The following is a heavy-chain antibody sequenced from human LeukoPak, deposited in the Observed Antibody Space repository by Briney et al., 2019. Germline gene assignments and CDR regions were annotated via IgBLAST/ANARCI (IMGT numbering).Heavy chain of an antibody. V-gene: IGHV3-30-3*01. Sequence: PGRSLRLSCAASGFTFSSYAMHWVRQAPGKGLEWVAVISYDGSNKYYADSVKGRFTISRDNSKNTLYLQMNSLRAEDTAVYYCAREAYDFWSGYYPTPYYFDYWGQGTLVTVSS. J-gene: IGHJ4*02. D-gene: IGHD3-3*01. CDR1: GFTFSSYA. CDR2: ISYDGSNK. CDR3: AREAYDFWSGYYPTPYYFDY.